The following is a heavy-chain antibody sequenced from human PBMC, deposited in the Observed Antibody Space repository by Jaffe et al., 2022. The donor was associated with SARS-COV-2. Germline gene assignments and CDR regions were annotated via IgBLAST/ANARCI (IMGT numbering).Heavy chain of an antibody. J-gene: IGHJ4*02. D-gene: IGHD1-1*01. CDR3: ARAFEPLEMETTAPGYFDY. CDR2: IYTSGST. V-gene: IGHV4-61*02. Sequence: QVQLQESGPGLVKPSQTLSLTCTVSGGSISSGSYYWSWIRQPAGKGLEWIGRIYTSGSTNYNPSLKSRVTISVDTSKNQFSLKLSSVTAADTAVYYCARAFEPLEMETTAPGYFDYWGQGTLVTVSS. CDR1: GGSISSGSYY.